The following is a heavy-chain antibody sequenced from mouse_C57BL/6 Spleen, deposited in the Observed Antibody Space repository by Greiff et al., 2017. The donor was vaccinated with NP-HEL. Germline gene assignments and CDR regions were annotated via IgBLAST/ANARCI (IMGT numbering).Heavy chain of an antibody. CDR1: GFTFSDYY. J-gene: IGHJ2*01. D-gene: IGHD2-4*01. Sequence: EVHLVESEGGLVQPGSSMKLSCTASGFTFSDYYMAWVRQVPEKGLEWVANINYDGSSTYYLDSLKSRFIISRDNAKNILYLQMSSLKSEDTATYYCARALYYDYDGYFDYWGQGTTLTVSS. CDR3: ARALYYDYDGYFDY. CDR2: INYDGSST. V-gene: IGHV5-16*01.